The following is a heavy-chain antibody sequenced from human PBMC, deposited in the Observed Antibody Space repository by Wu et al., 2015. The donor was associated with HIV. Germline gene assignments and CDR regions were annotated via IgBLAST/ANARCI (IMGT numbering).Heavy chain of an antibody. V-gene: IGHV1-18*01. J-gene: IGHJ5*01. CDR2: MNPSNGHI. Sequence: AQLVQSGPEAKRPGASVKVSCKASYILTTYPIAWVRQAPGQRLEWMGWMNPSNGHIQPAQKFQDRITMSADNSAHTAYMELRSLTSDDAAIYFCARVQFDPKYYTYFDLWGQGTLVTVSS. CDR1: YILTTYP. CDR3: ARVQFDPKYYTYFDL. D-gene: IGHD3-10*01.